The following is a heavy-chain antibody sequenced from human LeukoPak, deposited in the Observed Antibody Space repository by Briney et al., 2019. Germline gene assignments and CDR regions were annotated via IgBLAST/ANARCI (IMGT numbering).Heavy chain of an antibody. CDR3: ARVGSGWEFDH. J-gene: IGHJ4*02. D-gene: IGHD6-19*01. V-gene: IGHV3-53*01. Sequence: GGSLRLSCAASGFTVSSNYMCWVRQAPGKGLEWVSVIYTGGSTYYAGSVKGRFTISRDNSKKTLYLQMNSLRAEDTAVYYCARVGSGWEFDHWGQGTLVTVSS. CDR2: IYTGGST. CDR1: GFTVSSNY.